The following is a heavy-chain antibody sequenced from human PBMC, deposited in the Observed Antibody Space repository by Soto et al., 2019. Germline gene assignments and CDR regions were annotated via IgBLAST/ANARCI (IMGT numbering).Heavy chain of an antibody. D-gene: IGHD5-18*01. J-gene: IGHJ6*02. CDR2: INPNSGGT. CDR1: GYTFTGYY. CDR3: ARGGRGYSYGQGMDV. V-gene: IGHV1-2*04. Sequence: ASVKVSCKASGYTFTGYYMHWARQAPGQGLEWMGWINPNSGGTNCAQKFQGWVTMTRDTSISTAYMELSRLRSDDTAVYYCARGGRGYSYGQGMDVWGQGTTVTVSS.